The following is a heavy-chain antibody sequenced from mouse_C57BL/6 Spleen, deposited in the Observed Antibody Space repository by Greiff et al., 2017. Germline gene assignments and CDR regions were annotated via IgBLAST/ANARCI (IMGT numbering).Heavy chain of an antibody. V-gene: IGHV5-12*01. CDR1: GFTFSDYY. D-gene: IGHD2-1*01. J-gene: IGHJ4*01. CDR3: ARHEGYGNYVGAMDY. Sequence: EVHLVESGGGLVQPGGSLKLSCAASGFTFSDYYMYWVRQTPEKRLEWVAYISNGGGSTYYPDTVKGRFTISRDNAKNTLYLQMSRLKSEDTAMYYCARHEGYGNYVGAMDYWGQGTSVTVSS. CDR2: ISNGGGST.